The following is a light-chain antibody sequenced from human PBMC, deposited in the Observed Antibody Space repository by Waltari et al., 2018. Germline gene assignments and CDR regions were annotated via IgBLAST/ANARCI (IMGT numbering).Light chain of an antibody. CDR1: SSNIGPGSD. CDR2: DNY. CDR3: QSYDSLSDSYV. V-gene: IGLV1-40*01. Sequence: QSVLTQPPSVSGAPGQRVTISCTGSSSNIGPGSDVHWYQHLPRTAPKLLIYDNYNRPSGVADRFSASKSGTSASLAITGLQAEDEADYYCQSYDSLSDSYVFGTGTKVTVL. J-gene: IGLJ1*01.